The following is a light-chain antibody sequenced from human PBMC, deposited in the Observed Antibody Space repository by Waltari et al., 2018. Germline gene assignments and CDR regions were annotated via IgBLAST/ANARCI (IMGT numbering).Light chain of an antibody. CDR2: VNSDGSH. CDR1: SGHSTNV. J-gene: IGLJ3*02. V-gene: IGLV4-69*01. CDR3: QTGGHGTGV. Sequence: QLVLTQSPSASASLGASVKLTCTLSSGHSTNVIAWLQKRPERGPRYLMKVNSDGSHNKGDETPDRFSGSSSGAEHYLTISSLQSEDEADYYCQTGGHGTGVFGGGTKLTVL.